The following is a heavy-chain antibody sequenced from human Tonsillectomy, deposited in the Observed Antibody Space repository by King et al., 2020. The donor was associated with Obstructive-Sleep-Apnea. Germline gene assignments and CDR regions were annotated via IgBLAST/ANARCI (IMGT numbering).Heavy chain of an antibody. CDR1: GFTFRSYW. CDR2: IKQDGSET. Sequence: VQLVESGGGLVQPGGSLRLSCAASGFTFRSYWMAWVRQAPGKGLEWVANIKQDGSETNYVDSVKGRFTISRDNAKDSLFLEMNSLRAEDTAVYHCARDYLYDRNGFYFYWGQGAPVTVSS. CDR3: ARDYLYDRNGFYFY. V-gene: IGHV3-7*01. J-gene: IGHJ4*02. D-gene: IGHD2/OR15-2a*01.